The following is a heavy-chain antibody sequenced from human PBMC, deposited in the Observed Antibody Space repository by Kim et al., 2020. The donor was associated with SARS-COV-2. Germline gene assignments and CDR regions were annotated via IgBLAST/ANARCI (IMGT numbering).Heavy chain of an antibody. J-gene: IGHJ4*02. D-gene: IGHD3-10*01. Sequence: GGSLRLSCTTSGFSFSTYAMSWVRQAPGKGLEWVSAVSGRGTSTFYAESVKGRFTISRDNSKNTLYMQMNSLRAEDTAVYYCAKESSGTYYYGSGSYYWGQGTLVTVSS. CDR3: AKESSGTYYYGSGSYY. V-gene: IGHV3-23*01. CDR1: GFSFSTYA. CDR2: VSGRGTST.